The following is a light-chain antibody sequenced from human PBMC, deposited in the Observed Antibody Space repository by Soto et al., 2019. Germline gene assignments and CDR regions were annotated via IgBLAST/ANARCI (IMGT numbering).Light chain of an antibody. Sequence: QSALTQPASVSGSPGQSITISCTGTSSDVGSYNLVSWYQPHPDKAPKLMIYEGSKRPSGVSNRFSGSKPGNTASLTISGLQAEDEADYYCCSYAGSSTPYVFGPGTKVNVL. CDR2: EGS. CDR3: CSYAGSSTPYV. CDR1: SSDVGSYNL. V-gene: IGLV2-23*01. J-gene: IGLJ1*01.